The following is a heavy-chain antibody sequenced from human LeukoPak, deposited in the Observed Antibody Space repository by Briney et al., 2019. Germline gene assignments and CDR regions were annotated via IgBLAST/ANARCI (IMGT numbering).Heavy chain of an antibody. Sequence: GGSLTLSCAASGFTFSSFGMHWVRHAPGPGLGWVTVTSDDGNEKYYADSVKGRFTISRDNSKNTVYLKMNSLRAEDTAVHYCATGGTTAATGRMGFWGQGTLVTVSS. CDR2: TSDDGNEK. CDR1: GFTFSSFG. CDR3: ATGGTTAATGRMGF. V-gene: IGHV3-30*03. J-gene: IGHJ4*02. D-gene: IGHD6-13*01.